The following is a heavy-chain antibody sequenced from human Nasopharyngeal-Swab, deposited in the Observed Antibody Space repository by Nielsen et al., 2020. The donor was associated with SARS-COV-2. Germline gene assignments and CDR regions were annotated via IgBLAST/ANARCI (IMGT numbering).Heavy chain of an antibody. Sequence: WIRQPPRKGLEWIGYIYYSGSTYHNPSLKSRVTISVDTSKNQFSLKLSSVTAADTAVYYCARGFVGAYYDSNLDVWGKGTTVTVSS. D-gene: IGHD3-22*01. CDR2: IYYSGST. J-gene: IGHJ6*04. V-gene: IGHV4-31*02. CDR3: ARGFVGAYYDSNLDV.